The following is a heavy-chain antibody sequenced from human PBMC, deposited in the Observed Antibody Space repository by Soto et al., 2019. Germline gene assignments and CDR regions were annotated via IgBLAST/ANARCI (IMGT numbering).Heavy chain of an antibody. CDR2: IIPIFGTA. CDR3: ARDRYSSGWYGLPSSGAFDI. D-gene: IGHD6-19*01. CDR1: GGTFSSYA. J-gene: IGHJ3*02. V-gene: IGHV1-69*12. Sequence: QVQLVQSGAEVKKPGSSVKVSCKASGGTFSSYAISWVRQAPGQGLEWMGGIIPIFGTANYAQKFQGRVTITADESTSTAYMELSSLRSEDTAVYYCARDRYSSGWYGLPSSGAFDIWGQGTMVTVSS.